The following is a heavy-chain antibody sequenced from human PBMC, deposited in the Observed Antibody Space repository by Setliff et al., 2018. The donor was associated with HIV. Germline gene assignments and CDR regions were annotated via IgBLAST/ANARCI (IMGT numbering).Heavy chain of an antibody. Sequence: PGGSLRLSCAASGFTFSSYTINWVRQAPGEVLEWVSSISSSGGYIYYADSVKGRFTIFRDNDKKSVYLELNSLRAEDTAVYYCARLPGYCSTSSCYGYLDYWGQGTLVTVSS. J-gene: IGHJ4*02. CDR1: GFTFSSYT. V-gene: IGHV3-21*01. CDR3: ARLPGYCSTSSCYGYLDY. D-gene: IGHD2-2*01. CDR2: ISSSGGYI.